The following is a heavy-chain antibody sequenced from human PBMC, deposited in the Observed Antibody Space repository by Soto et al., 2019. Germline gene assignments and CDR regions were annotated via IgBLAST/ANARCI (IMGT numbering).Heavy chain of an antibody. J-gene: IGHJ3*02. CDR1: GGSISSYY. CDR3: ARGRSGWNHAFDI. V-gene: IGHV4-59*08. CDR2: IYYSGST. D-gene: IGHD6-19*01. Sequence: SETLSLASTVSGGSISSYYWSWIRQPPGKGLEWIGYIYYSGSTNYNPSLKSRVTISVDTSKNQFSLKLSSVTAADTAVYYCARGRSGWNHAFDIWGQGTMVTVSS.